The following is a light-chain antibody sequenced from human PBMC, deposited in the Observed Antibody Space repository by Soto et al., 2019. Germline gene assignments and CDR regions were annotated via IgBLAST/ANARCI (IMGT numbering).Light chain of an antibody. CDR3: QKYNSAPLP. V-gene: IGKV1-27*01. CDR1: QGISNY. CDR2: ASS. J-gene: IGKJ3*01. Sequence: DIQMTQSPSSLSASVGDRVTITCRASQGISNYLAWYQQRPGMVPRLLIYASSTLQSGVPSRFSGSGSGTDFTLTISSLQPEDVATYYCQKYNSAPLPFGPGTEVDIK.